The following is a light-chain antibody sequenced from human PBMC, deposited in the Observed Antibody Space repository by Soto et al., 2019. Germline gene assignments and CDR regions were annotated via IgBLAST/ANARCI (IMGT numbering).Light chain of an antibody. CDR3: MQHTHWPWT. Sequence: VVMPQSPLSLSVTLGQPASISCRSSQNLVYSDGNTYLRWFQPRPGQSPCRLIHKVSIRDSGVPDRFSGSGSGTDFPLKISRVEPEDVGLYYCMQHTHWPWTFGQGTKVDIK. CDR2: KVS. V-gene: IGKV2-30*01. CDR1: QNLVYSDGNTY. J-gene: IGKJ1*01.